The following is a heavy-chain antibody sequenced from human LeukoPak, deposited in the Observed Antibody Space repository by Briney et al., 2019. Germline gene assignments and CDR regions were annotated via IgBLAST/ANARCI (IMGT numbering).Heavy chain of an antibody. Sequence: GESLKISCKGSGYRFYSFTNYWIGWVRQMPGQGLEWIGIIYPGDSDTRYSPSFQGQVTISVDKSISTAYLQWSSLKASDTAMYYCARAAVAGHFDYWGQGTLVTVSS. CDR1: GYRFYSFTNYW. J-gene: IGHJ4*02. V-gene: IGHV5-51*01. D-gene: IGHD6-19*01. CDR3: ARAAVAGHFDY. CDR2: IYPGDSDT.